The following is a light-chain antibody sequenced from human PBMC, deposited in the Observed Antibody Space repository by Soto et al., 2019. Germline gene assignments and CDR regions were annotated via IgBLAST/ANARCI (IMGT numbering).Light chain of an antibody. J-gene: IGKJ1*01. V-gene: IGKV1-5*03. CDR3: QQYKSYSPWT. Sequence: DIQMTQSPSTLSGSVGDRVTITCRASQTISSWLAWYQQKPVKAPKLLIYKASTLKSGVPSRFSGSGSGTEFTLTISSLQPDDFGTYYCQQYKSYSPWTFGQGTKVDIK. CDR2: KAS. CDR1: QTISSW.